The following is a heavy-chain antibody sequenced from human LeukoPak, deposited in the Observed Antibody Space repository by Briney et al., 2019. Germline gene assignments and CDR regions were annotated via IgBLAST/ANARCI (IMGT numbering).Heavy chain of an antibody. V-gene: IGHV3-23*01. D-gene: IGHD2-2*01. J-gene: IGHJ6*03. Sequence: GGSLRLSCAAAGFTLSSYDMSWVRQAPGKGLEWVSSITLSGANTFYADSVMGRFTISRDNSKNTLYLQMNSLSAEDTAVYYCAKRGNPAVGHHYLDVWGEGTPASVSS. CDR1: GFTLSSYD. CDR3: AKRGNPAVGHHYLDV. CDR2: ITLSGANT.